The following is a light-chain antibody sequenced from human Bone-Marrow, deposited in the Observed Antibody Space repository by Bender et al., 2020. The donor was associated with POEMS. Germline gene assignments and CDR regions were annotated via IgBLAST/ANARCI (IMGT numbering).Light chain of an antibody. CDR3: QSYDSGLSGSI. Sequence: QSALTQPPSVSGSPGQSVTISCTGTSSDVGTYNRVSWYQQSPGTAPKLMIYEVTNRPSGVPDRFSGSKSGNTASLTISGLQADDEADYYCQSYDSGLSGSILGGGTRVTVL. CDR1: SSDVGTYNR. J-gene: IGLJ2*01. V-gene: IGLV2-18*02. CDR2: EVT.